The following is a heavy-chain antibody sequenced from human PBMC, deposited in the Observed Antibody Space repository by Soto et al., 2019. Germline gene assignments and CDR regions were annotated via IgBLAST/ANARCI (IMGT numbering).Heavy chain of an antibody. CDR1: GFTFSNAW. D-gene: IGHD3-16*01. CDR2: IKSKTDGGTT. J-gene: IGHJ4*02. V-gene: IGHV3-15*01. CDR3: TTSGTAHDAPLYVVDY. Sequence: EVQLVESGGGLVKPGGSLRLSCAASGFTFSNAWMSWVRQAPGKALEWVGRIKSKTDGGTTDYAAPVKGRFPISRDDSKTTLDLQMNSLNTADTAVYYCTTSGTAHDAPLYVVDYWGQGTLVTVSS.